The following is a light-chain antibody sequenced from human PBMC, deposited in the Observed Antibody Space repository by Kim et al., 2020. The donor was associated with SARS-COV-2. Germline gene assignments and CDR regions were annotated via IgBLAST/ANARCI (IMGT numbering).Light chain of an antibody. Sequence: QPVLTQPSSLSASPGASASLTCTLRSGINVGTYRIYWYQQKPGSPPQYLLRYKSDSDKQQGSGVPSRFSGFKDASANAGILLISGLQSEDEADYYCMILHSSALVFWGWAQLTVL. CDR3: MILHSSALV. V-gene: IGLV5-45*02. CDR2: YKSDSDK. CDR1: SGINVGTYR. J-gene: IGLJ7*01.